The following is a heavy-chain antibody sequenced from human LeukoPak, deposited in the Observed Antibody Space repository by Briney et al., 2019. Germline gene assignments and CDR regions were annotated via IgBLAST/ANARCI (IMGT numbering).Heavy chain of an antibody. Sequence: GGSLRLSCAASGFXFSSFEMNWVRQAQVHGLDSASYISSRGSPIHHADSVKGRFTISRDNAKNSLYLQMNSLRAEDTAFYYCAREYSSSRNNPWYYFDYWGLGTLVTVSS. CDR1: GFXFSSFE. CDR2: ISSRGSPI. CDR3: AREYSSSRNNPWYYFDY. V-gene: IGHV3-48*03. J-gene: IGHJ4*02. D-gene: IGHD6-13*01.